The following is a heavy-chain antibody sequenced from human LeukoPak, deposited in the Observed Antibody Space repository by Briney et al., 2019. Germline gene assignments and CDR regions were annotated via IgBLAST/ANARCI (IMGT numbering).Heavy chain of an antibody. J-gene: IGHJ6*02. D-gene: IGHD1-26*01. V-gene: IGHV1-8*01. CDR1: GYTFTSYD. Sequence: ASVKVSCKASGYTFTSYDINWVRQATGQGLEWMGWMNPNSGNTGYAQKFQGRVTMTRDTSISTAYMELSRLRSDDTAVYYCSLTVVGATYYYYGMDVWGQGTTVTVSS. CDR3: SLTVVGATYYYYGMDV. CDR2: MNPNSGNT.